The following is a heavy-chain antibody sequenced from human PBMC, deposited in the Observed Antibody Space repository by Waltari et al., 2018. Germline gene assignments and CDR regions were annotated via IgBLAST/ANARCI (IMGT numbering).Heavy chain of an antibody. J-gene: IGHJ6*02. CDR3: ARGALYYSRYYYYYGMDV. V-gene: IGHV4-34*01. Sequence: QVQLQQWGAGLLKPSETLSLTCAVYGGSFSGYYWSWIRKPPGKGLEWIGEINHSGSTNYNPSLKSRVTISVDTSKNQFSLKLSSVTAADTAVYYCARGALYYSRYYYYYGMDVWGQGTTVTVSS. D-gene: IGHD2-21*01. CDR1: GGSFSGYY. CDR2: INHSGST.